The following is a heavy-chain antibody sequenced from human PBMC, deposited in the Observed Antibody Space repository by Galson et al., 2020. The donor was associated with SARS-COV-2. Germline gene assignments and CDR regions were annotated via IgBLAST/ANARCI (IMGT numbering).Heavy chain of an antibody. CDR3: ARDWGVTAILDY. Sequence: GGSLRLSCAASGFTFSSYSMNWVRQAPGKGLEWVSSISSSSSYIYYADSVKGRFTISRDNAKNSLYLQMNSLRAEDTAVYYCARDWGVTAILDYWGQGTLVTVSS. CDR2: ISSSSSYI. J-gene: IGHJ4*02. CDR1: GFTFSSYS. V-gene: IGHV3-21*01. D-gene: IGHD2-21*02.